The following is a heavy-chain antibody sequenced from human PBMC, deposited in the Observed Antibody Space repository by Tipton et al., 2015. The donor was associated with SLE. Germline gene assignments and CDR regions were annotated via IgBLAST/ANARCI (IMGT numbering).Heavy chain of an antibody. Sequence: LSLTCAASGFSINTNYMHWVRQAPGKGLEWVSIIYSGGNRYYADSVKGRFTISKDNSLNTLFLQMNGLRAEDSAVYYCTRGGISSGWSNWFDPWGQGTLVTVSS. CDR1: GFSINTNY. J-gene: IGHJ5*02. D-gene: IGHD6-19*01. CDR3: TRGGISSGWSNWFDP. CDR2: IYSGGNR. V-gene: IGHV3-66*01.